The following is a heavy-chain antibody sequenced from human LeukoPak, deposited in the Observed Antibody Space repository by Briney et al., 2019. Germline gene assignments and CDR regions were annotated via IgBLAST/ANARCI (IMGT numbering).Heavy chain of an antibody. D-gene: IGHD5-24*01. V-gene: IGHV3-21*01. CDR2: ISSSSSYI. CDR3: ARDGRDGYNYEDY. J-gene: IGHJ4*02. Sequence: GGSLRLSCAASGFTFSSYSMNWVRQAPGKGLEWVSSISSSSSYIYYADSVKGRFTISRDNAKNSLYLQMNSLRAEDTAVYYCARDGRDGYNYEDYWGQGTLVTVSS. CDR1: GFTFSSYS.